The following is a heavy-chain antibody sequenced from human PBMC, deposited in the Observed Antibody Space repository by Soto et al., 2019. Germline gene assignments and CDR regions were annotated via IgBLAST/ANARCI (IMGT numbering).Heavy chain of an antibody. D-gene: IGHD5-18*01. CDR3: ERDWYGYSYFGY. V-gene: IGHV4-59*12. CDR2: IYHSGST. CDR1: GDSISNYY. Sequence: PSETLSLTCTVSGDSISNYYWSWIRQPPGKGLEWIGYIYHSGSTKYNPSLKSRVTISVAPSKNQFSLRLSSVTAADSAVYYCERDWYGYSYFGYWGQGTLVTVSS. J-gene: IGHJ4*02.